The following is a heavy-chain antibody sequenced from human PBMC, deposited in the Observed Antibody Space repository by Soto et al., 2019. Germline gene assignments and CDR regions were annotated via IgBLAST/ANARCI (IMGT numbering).Heavy chain of an antibody. J-gene: IGHJ4*02. CDR2: IYYSGST. V-gene: IGHV4-59*12. Sequence: PSETLSLTCTVSGGSISSYYWSWIRQPPGKGLEWIGYIYYSGSTYYNPSLKSRVTISVDRSKNQFSLKLSSVTAADTAVYYCARGAPVVNDYWGQGTLVTVSS. D-gene: IGHD3-22*01. CDR1: GGSISSYY. CDR3: ARGAPVVNDY.